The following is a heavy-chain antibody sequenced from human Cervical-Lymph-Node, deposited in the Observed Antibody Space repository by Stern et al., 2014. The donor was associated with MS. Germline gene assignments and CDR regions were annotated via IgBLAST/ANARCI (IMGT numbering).Heavy chain of an antibody. CDR3: ARLAVADTAY. Sequence: VQLVESGAEVKKPGSSVKVSCKASGGIFSGYTISWVRQAPGQGLEWMGRILPIVDIAKYAQKFQGRVTITADKSSSTAFMELSSLRSEDTAVYYCARLAVADTAYWGQGTLVTVSS. D-gene: IGHD6-19*01. CDR2: ILPIVDIA. V-gene: IGHV1-69*09. CDR1: GGIFSGYT. J-gene: IGHJ4*02.